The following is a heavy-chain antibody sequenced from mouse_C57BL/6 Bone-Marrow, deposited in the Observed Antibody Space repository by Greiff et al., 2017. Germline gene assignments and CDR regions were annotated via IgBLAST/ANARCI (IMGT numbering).Heavy chain of an antibody. CDR1: GYTFTSYG. V-gene: IGHV1-81*01. Sequence: QVQLQQSGAELARPGASVKLSCKASGYTFTSYGISWVKQRPGQGLEWIGEIYPRSGNTYYNEKFKGKATLTADKSSSTAYMELRSLTSEDSAVYFCEGGSSPFCARDYWGQGTSVTVSS. J-gene: IGHJ4*01. CDR2: IYPRSGNT. CDR3: EGGSSPFCARDY. D-gene: IGHD1-1*01.